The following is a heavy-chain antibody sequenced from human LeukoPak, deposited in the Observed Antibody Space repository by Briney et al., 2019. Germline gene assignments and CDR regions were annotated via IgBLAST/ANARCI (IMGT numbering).Heavy chain of an antibody. D-gene: IGHD4-17*01. CDR3: AKDSTRDYGYYGMPES. J-gene: IGHJ4*02. V-gene: IGHV3-30*18. Sequence: GRSLRLSCARSGFTFPTSGMHCVRQAQGRGLECVAYIFFDGNKGYYTDSVKGRFTISRDNSKNMLFLQMSSLRIEDTGVYYCAKDSTRDYGYYGMPESWGQGTLVTVS. CDR1: GFTFPTSG. CDR2: IFFDGNKG.